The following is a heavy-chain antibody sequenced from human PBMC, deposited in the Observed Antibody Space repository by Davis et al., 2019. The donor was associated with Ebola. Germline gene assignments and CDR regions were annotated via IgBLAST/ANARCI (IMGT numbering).Heavy chain of an antibody. CDR2: ISSSSSYI. CDR1: GFTFSSYS. Sequence: GESLKISCAASGFTFSSYSMNWVRQAPGKGLEWVSSISSSSSYIYYADSVKGRFTISRDNSKNTLYLQMNSLRAEDTAVYYCAKDDSSGYITGFDYWGQGTLVTVSS. CDR3: AKDDSSGYITGFDY. V-gene: IGHV3-21*04. J-gene: IGHJ4*02. D-gene: IGHD3-22*01.